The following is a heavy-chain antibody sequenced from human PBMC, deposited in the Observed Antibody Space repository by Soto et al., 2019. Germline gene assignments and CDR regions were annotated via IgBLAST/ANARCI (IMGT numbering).Heavy chain of an antibody. CDR1: GFTVSSNY. CDR3: ARDTPHCSSTSCYLYYMDV. V-gene: IGHV3-53*04. J-gene: IGHJ6*03. CDR2: IYSGGST. D-gene: IGHD2-2*01. Sequence: GGSLRLSCAASGFTVSSNYMSWVRQAPGKGLEWVSVIYSGGSTYYADSVKGRFTISRHNSKNTLYLQMNSLRAEDTAVYYCARDTPHCSSTSCYLYYMDVWGKGTTVTVSS.